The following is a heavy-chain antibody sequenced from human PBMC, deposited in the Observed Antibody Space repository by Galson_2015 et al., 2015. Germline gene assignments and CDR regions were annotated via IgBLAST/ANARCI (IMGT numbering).Heavy chain of an antibody. CDR2: IKQNGSDE. CDR1: GFTFSNFW. J-gene: IGHJ5*01. D-gene: IGHD6-19*01. Sequence: SLRLSCAASGFTFSNFWMSWVRQAPGKGLEWVANIKQNGSDEYYMDSVKGRFTISRDNAENSLYLQMNSLRAEDTAVYYCATRGSGWNSFASWGQGTLVTVSS. V-gene: IGHV3-7*01. CDR3: ATRGSGWNSFAS.